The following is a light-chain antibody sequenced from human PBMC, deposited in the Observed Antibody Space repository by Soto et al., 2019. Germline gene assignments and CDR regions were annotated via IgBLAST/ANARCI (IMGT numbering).Light chain of an antibody. CDR1: NSDVGGENY. Sequence: SLPSHPGSGSGSPGQSMNISFTGSNSDVGGENYVSWYQEKTGRGPKLMIYVFSYRPSGLSNRFSGSKSGNTASLTTSRLQPEDEADYSCSSYSTTSTLVFGSGTKVTVL. CDR3: SSYSTTSTLV. CDR2: VFS. V-gene: IGLV2-14*03. J-gene: IGLJ1*01.